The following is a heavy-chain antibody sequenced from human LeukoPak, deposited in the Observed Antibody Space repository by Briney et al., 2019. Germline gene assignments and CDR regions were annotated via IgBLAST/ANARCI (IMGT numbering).Heavy chain of an antibody. J-gene: IGHJ6*02. Sequence: ASVKVSCKASGYTFTSYGISWVRQAPGQGLEWMGWISAYNGNINYAQKLQGRVTMTTDTSTSTAYMELRSLRSDDTAVYYCARRNWNDVYYYYGMDVWGQGTTVTVSS. V-gene: IGHV1-18*01. CDR3: ARRNWNDVYYYYGMDV. CDR1: GYTFTSYG. D-gene: IGHD1-1*01. CDR2: ISAYNGNI.